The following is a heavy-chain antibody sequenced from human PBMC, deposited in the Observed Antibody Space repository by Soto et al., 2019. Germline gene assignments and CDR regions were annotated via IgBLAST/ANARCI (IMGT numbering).Heavy chain of an antibody. CDR3: AKDVGFQQHLFVFDL. Sequence: GASVKVSCKASGGTFTDYAFSWVRQAPGQGLEWTGGIIPIFRSSNFAQKFQGRLTIFADASAGTAYMELSSLRSDDTAIYYCAKDVGFQQHLFVFDLWGQGTLVTVSS. CDR2: IIPIFRSS. D-gene: IGHD3-10*02. J-gene: IGHJ4*02. CDR1: GGTFTDYA. V-gene: IGHV1-69*13.